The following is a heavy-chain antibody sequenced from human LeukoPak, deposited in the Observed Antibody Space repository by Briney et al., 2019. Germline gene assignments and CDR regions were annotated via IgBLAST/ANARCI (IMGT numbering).Heavy chain of an antibody. D-gene: IGHD3-22*01. J-gene: IGHJ4*02. Sequence: GGSLRLSCAASGFTFSKYAMSWVRQAPGKGLEWVSAISGSGGSTYSADSVKGRFTISRDNSKNTLYLQMNSLRAEDTAVYYCAKRGYYYDSSGYYYFDYWGQGTLVTVSS. CDR2: ISGSGGST. CDR3: AKRGYYYDSSGYYYFDY. CDR1: GFTFSKYA. V-gene: IGHV3-23*01.